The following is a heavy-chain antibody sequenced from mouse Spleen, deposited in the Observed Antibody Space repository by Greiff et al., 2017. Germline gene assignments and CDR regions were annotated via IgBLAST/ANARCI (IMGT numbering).Heavy chain of an antibody. J-gene: IGHJ2*01. D-gene: IGHD1-1*01. CDR2: IDPSDSYT. CDR1: GYTFTSYW. CDR3: ASLNYGSSYGDC. Sequence: QVQLQQPGAELVMPGASVKLSCKASGYTFTSYWMHWVKQRPGQGLEWIGEIDPSDSYTNYNQKFKGKATLTVDKSSSTAYMQLSSLTSEDSAVYYCASLNYGSSYGDCWGQGTTLTVSS. V-gene: IGHV1-69*01.